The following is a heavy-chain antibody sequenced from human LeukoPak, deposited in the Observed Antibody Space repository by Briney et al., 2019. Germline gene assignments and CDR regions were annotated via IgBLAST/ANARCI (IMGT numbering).Heavy chain of an antibody. CDR2: IYYSGST. Sequence: PSETLSLTCTVSGGSISSYYWSWIRQPPGKGLEWIGYIYYSGSTNYNPSLKSRVTISVDTSKNQFSLKLSSVTAADTAVYYCARAEVDMISVSAFDIWGQGTMVTVSS. CDR3: ARAEVDMISVSAFDI. CDR1: GGSISSYY. D-gene: IGHD3-16*01. V-gene: IGHV4-59*08. J-gene: IGHJ3*02.